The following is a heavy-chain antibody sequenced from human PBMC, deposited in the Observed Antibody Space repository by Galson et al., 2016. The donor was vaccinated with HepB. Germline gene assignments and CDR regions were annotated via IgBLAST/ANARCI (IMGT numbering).Heavy chain of an antibody. CDR1: GYTLTNFW. CDR3: ARLVSSRSPYDS. V-gene: IGHV5-10-1*04. J-gene: IGHJ4*02. CDR2: INPSDSYT. D-gene: IGHD3-9*01. Sequence: QSGAEVKKPGESLRISCKGSGYTLTNFWITWVRQMPGEGLEWMGRINPSDSYTNYSPSFQGQVTFSADKSINTAYMQWSSLKASDTAIYYCARLVSSRSPYDSWGQGTLVTVSS.